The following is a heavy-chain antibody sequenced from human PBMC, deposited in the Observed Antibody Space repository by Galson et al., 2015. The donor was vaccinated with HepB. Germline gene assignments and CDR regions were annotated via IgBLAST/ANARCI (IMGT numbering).Heavy chain of an antibody. CDR3: ARDGALRFSEAPFDY. CDR1: GFTFSTYG. CDR2: ISSSSFTI. Sequence: SLRLSCAASGFTFSTYGMHWVRQAPGKGLEWVSYISSSSFTIYYADSVKGRFTISRDDAKNSLYLQMNSLRAEDTAVYYCARDGALRFSEAPFDYWGQGTLVTVSS. D-gene: IGHD3-3*01. J-gene: IGHJ4*02. V-gene: IGHV3-48*04.